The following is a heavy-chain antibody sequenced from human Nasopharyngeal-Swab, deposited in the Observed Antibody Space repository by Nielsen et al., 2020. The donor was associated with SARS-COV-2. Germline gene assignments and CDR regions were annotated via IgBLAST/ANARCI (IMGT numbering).Heavy chain of an antibody. CDR1: GYTFTGNF. J-gene: IGHJ3*02. D-gene: IGHD1/OR15-1a*01. Sequence: ASVKVSCKASGYTFTGNFMHWVRQAPGQGLEWMGRINPNSGGTKFAQKFQGRVTLTRDTSISTAYMELSRLRSADTAVYYCARDLSNTGDALDIWGQGTLVTVSS. CDR3: ARDLSNTGDALDI. V-gene: IGHV1-2*06. CDR2: INPNSGGT.